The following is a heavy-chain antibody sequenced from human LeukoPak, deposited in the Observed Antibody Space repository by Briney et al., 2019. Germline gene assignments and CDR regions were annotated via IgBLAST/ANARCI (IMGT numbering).Heavy chain of an antibody. CDR1: GGTFNSYA. D-gene: IGHD2-2*02. J-gene: IGHJ5*02. V-gene: IGHV1-69*05. Sequence: GSSVTVSYMASGGTFNSYAISWVRQAPGQGREGMGGIIPIFWTANYAQKFQGRGTITTDEFTGTVYMELSSLRSEGPAVYFCARSSYIVVDPAAIQRGGEYNWFDPWGQGTLVTVSS. CDR2: IIPIFWTA. CDR3: ARSSYIVVDPAAIQRGGEYNWFDP.